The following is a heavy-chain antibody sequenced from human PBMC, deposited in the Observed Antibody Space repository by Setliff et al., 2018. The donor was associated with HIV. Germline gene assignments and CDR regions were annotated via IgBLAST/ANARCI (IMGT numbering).Heavy chain of an antibody. J-gene: IGHJ4*02. CDR3: ALFYYDSSGSNYDY. Sequence: SETLSLTCAVYGGSFSGYYWSWIRQPPGKGLEWIGESNHSGSTNYNPSLKSRVTISVDTSKNQFSLKLSSVTAADTAVYYCALFYYDSSGSNYDYWGQGTLVTVSS. CDR1: GGSFSGYY. D-gene: IGHD3-22*01. V-gene: IGHV4-34*01. CDR2: SNHSGST.